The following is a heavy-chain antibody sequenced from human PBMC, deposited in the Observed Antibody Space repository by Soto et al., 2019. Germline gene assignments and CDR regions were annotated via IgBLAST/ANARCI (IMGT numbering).Heavy chain of an antibody. D-gene: IGHD3-10*01. CDR2: MNPGSGNT. Sequence: GASVKVSCKASGYTFTNYGINWVRQATGQGLEWMGWMNPGSGNTGYAHKFQGRVTMTRNISISTAYMELSRLGSDDTAIYYCARMASSGSLNWFDPWGQGTLVTVSS. CDR3: ARMASSGSLNWFDP. CDR1: GYTFTNYG. J-gene: IGHJ5*02. V-gene: IGHV1-8*01.